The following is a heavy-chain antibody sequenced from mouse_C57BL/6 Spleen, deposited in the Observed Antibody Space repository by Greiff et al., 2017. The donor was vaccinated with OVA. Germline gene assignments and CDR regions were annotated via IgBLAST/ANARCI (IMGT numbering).Heavy chain of an antibody. D-gene: IGHD3-2*02. CDR2: ISSGGSYT. CDR3: ARHEGDSSGFYAMGY. V-gene: IGHV5-6*01. J-gene: IGHJ4*01. Sequence: EVKLVESGGDLVKPGGSLKLSCAASGFTFSSYGMSWVRQTPDKRLEWVATISSGGSYTYYPDSVKGRFTISRDNTKNTLYLQMSSLKSEDTAMYYCARHEGDSSGFYAMGYWGQGTSVTVSS. CDR1: GFTFSSYG.